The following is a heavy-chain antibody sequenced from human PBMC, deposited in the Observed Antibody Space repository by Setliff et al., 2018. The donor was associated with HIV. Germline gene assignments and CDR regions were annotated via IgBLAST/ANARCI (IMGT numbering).Heavy chain of an antibody. V-gene: IGHV1-18*01. CDR1: GYIFTSYL. CDR2: ISASNGDT. CDR3: ARMGSGWFIGLDP. Sequence: GASVKVSCKASGYIFTSYLISWVRQAPGHGLEWMGWISASNGDTNYAQKFQGRVTMTTDTSTTTAYMELKSLRSDDTAAYYCARMGSGWFIGLDPWGQGSLVTVSS. D-gene: IGHD6-19*01. J-gene: IGHJ5*02.